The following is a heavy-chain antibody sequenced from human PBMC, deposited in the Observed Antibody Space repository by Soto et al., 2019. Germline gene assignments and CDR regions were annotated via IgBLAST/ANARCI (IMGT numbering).Heavy chain of an antibody. CDR2: IDSDGSRI. D-gene: IGHD2-15*01. CDR1: GFTFSNYW. V-gene: IGHV3-74*01. Sequence: EVQLVESGGGLVQPGESLRLSCAASGFTFSNYWMHWVRQAPGKGLVWVSRIDSDGSRITYADFVKGRFTISRDNAKNTVYLHMNSLTAEDTAVYYCVRTSLVVAVATRGDCWGEGTLVTVSS. CDR3: VRTSLVVAVATRGDC. J-gene: IGHJ4*02.